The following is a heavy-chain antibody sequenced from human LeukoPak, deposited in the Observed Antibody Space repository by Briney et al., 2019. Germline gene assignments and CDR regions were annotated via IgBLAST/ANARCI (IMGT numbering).Heavy chain of an antibody. J-gene: IGHJ4*02. D-gene: IGHD1-26*01. CDR2: LFGGDTI. CDR1: GFTFSSYW. Sequence: GGSLRLSCAASGFTFSSYWMSWVRQAPGKGLEWVSTLFGGDTIDYTDSVKGRFTISRDNSGNTLYLQMNNLRADDTAVYYCAGRRGSSFDYWGRGTQVIVSS. V-gene: IGHV3-53*01. CDR3: AGRRGSSFDY.